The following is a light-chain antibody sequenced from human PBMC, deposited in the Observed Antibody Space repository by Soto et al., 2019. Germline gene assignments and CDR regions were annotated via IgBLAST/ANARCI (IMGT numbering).Light chain of an antibody. J-gene: IGKJ4*01. CDR3: QQFSSYPLT. Sequence: IVLPQSPGTLSLSPGERATLSCRASQSVSYYLAWYQQKPGQAPRLLIYDASSRATGVPERFSGGGSGTDFTLTISRLEPEDFAVYYCQQFSSYPLTFGGGTKVDI. CDR2: DAS. V-gene: IGKV3-20*01. CDR1: QSVSYY.